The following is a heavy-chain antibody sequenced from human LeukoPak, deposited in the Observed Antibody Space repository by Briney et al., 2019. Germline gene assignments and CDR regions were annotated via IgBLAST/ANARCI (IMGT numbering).Heavy chain of an antibody. D-gene: IGHD5-24*01. Sequence: GESLRLSCAASGFTFSSYWMTWVRQPPGKGLEWVANIKQVESEKYYVDSVKGRFTISRDNANNSLYLQMNSLRAEDAAVYYCARDFSDQLITGERWLQFSGHAFDIWGQGTMVTVSS. V-gene: IGHV3-7*01. J-gene: IGHJ3*02. CDR1: GFTFSSYW. CDR2: IKQVESEK. CDR3: ARDFSDQLITGERWLQFSGHAFDI.